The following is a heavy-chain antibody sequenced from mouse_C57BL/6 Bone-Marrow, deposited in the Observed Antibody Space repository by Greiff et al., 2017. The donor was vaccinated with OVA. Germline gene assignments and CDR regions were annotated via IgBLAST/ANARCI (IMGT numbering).Heavy chain of an antibody. CDR3: ARGGYSPYWYFDV. CDR2: ISSGSSTI. V-gene: IGHV5-17*01. Sequence: EVQVVESGGGLVKPGGSLKLSCAASGFTFSDYGMHWVRQAPEKGLEWVAYISSGSSTIYYADTVKGRCTISRDNAKNTLFLQMTSLRSEDTAMYYCARGGYSPYWYFDVWGTGTTVTVSS. D-gene: IGHD2-12*01. J-gene: IGHJ1*03. CDR1: GFTFSDYG.